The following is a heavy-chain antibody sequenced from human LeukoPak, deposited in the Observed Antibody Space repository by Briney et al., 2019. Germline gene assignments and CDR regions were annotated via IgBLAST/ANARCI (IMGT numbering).Heavy chain of an antibody. D-gene: IGHD2-2*03. Sequence: GGSLRLSCAASGFTFSSYAMSWVRQAPGKGLEWVSAISGSGGSTYYADSVKGRFPISRDNSKNTLYLQMNSLRAEDTAVYYCAKGRGYCSSTSCQTGFDYWGQGTLVTVSS. J-gene: IGHJ4*02. CDR3: AKGRGYCSSTSCQTGFDY. V-gene: IGHV3-23*01. CDR2: ISGSGGST. CDR1: GFTFSSYA.